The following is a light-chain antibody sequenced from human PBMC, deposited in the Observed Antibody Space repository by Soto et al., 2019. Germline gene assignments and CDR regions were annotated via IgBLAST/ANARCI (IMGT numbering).Light chain of an antibody. CDR3: QQTYSHPYT. V-gene: IGKV1-39*01. CDR2: AAS. Sequence: DIQVTQSPSSLSASVGDSVTITCRTSERVTRYVNWYQQKPGRAPKLLIYAASHLQSGAPSRVSGSESGTDFTLTISNLRPEDFATYYCQQTYSHPYTFGQGTRLDIK. CDR1: ERVTRY. J-gene: IGKJ2*01.